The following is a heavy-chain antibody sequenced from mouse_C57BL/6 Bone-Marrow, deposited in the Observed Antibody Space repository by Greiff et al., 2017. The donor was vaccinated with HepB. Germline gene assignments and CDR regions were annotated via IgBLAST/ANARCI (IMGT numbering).Heavy chain of an antibody. CDR1: GYTFTSYW. J-gene: IGHJ3*01. CDR3: ARAIDYYGSSYAWFAY. D-gene: IGHD1-1*01. Sequence: VQLQQPGAELVKPGASVKLSCKASGYTFTSYWMQWVKQRPGQGLEWIGEIDPSDSYTNYNQKFKGKATLTVDTSSSTAYMQLRSLTSEGSAVYYCARAIDYYGSSYAWFAYWGQGTLVTVSA. V-gene: IGHV1-50*01. CDR2: IDPSDSYT.